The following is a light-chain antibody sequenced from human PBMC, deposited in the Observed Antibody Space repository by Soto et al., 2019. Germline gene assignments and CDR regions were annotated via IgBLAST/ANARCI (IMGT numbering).Light chain of an antibody. V-gene: IGLV2-14*01. Sequence: QSALTQPASASGSPGQSITISCTGASSDVGGYNYVSWYQQHPGKAPKLMIYEVSNRPSGVSSRFSGSKSGNTASLTISGLQSEDEADYYCSSYTDSRTYVFGTGTKVTVL. J-gene: IGLJ1*01. CDR2: EVS. CDR1: SSDVGGYNY. CDR3: SSYTDSRTYV.